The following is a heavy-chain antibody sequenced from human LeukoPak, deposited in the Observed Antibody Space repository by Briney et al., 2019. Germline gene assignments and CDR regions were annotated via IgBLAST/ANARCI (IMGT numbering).Heavy chain of an antibody. CDR2: IYYSGST. D-gene: IGHD2-15*01. CDR1: GGSISSGDYY. J-gene: IGHJ5*02. Sequence: SETLSLTCIVSGGSISSGDYYWSWIRQPPGKGLEWIGYIYYSGSTYYNPSLKSRVTISVDTSKNQFSLKLSSVTAADTAVYYCAREVVAASNWFDPWGQGTLVTVSS. CDR3: AREVVAASNWFDP. V-gene: IGHV4-30-4*01.